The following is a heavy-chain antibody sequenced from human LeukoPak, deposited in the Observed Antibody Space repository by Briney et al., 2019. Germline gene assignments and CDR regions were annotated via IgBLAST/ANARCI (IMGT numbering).Heavy chain of an antibody. CDR3: AKDQGIAVAGNVDY. J-gene: IGHJ4*02. D-gene: IGHD6-19*01. CDR1: GFTFSSYG. Sequence: QSGGSLRLSCAASGFTFSSYGMHWVRQAPGKGLEWVAFIRYDGSNKYYADSVKGRFTISRDNSKNTLYLQMNSLRAEDTAVYYCAKDQGIAVAGNVDYWGQGTLVTVSS. CDR2: IRYDGSNK. V-gene: IGHV3-30*02.